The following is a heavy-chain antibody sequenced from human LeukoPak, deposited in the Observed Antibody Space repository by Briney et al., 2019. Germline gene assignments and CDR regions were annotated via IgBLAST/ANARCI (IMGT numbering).Heavy chain of an antibody. CDR2: ILSDGSKE. D-gene: IGHD4-23*01. V-gene: IGHV3-30*03. CDR3: ARATTVVTPIDY. CDR1: GFTFSSYG. Sequence: GGSLRLSCAASGFTFSSYGMHWVRQAPGKGLEWVAVILSDGSKEFYTDSVKGRFTISRDNSKNTLYLQMNSLRSEDTAVYYCARATTVVTPIDYWGQGTLVTVSS. J-gene: IGHJ4*02.